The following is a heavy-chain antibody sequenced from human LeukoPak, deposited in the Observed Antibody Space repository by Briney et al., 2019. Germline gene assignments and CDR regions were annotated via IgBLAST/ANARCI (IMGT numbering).Heavy chain of an antibody. D-gene: IGHD6-13*01. CDR3: ARESSSWAYYYYYYMDV. CDR1: GGSISSSSYY. Sequence: SETLSLTCTVSGGSISSSSYYWGWIRQPPGKGLEWIGSIYYSGSTYYNPSLKSRVTISVDTSKNQFSLKLSSVTAADTAVYYCARESSSWAYYYYYYMDVWGKGTTVTVSS. CDR2: IYYSGST. J-gene: IGHJ6*03. V-gene: IGHV4-39*07.